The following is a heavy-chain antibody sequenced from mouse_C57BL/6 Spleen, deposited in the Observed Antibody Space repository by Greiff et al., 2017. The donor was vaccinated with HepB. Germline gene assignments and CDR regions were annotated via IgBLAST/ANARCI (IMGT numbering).Heavy chain of an antibody. V-gene: IGHV1-82*01. CDR1: GYAFSSSW. D-gene: IGHD1-1*01. CDR3: ARSDYYTTVVATRYFDV. J-gene: IGHJ1*03. Sequence: QVQLQQSGPELVKPGASVKISCKASGYAFSSSWMNWVKQRPGKGLEWIGRIYPGDGDTNYNGKFKGKATLTADKSSSTAYMQLSSLTSEDSEVYFCARSDYYTTVVATRYFDVWGTGTTVTVSS. CDR2: IYPGDGDT.